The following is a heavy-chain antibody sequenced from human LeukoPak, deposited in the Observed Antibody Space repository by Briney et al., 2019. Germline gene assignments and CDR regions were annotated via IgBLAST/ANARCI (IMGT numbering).Heavy chain of an antibody. CDR2: INPSGGST. CDR3: ARDPQYDRNEGLIDY. Sequence: GASVKVSCKASGYTFTSYYMHWVRQAPGQGLEWMGIINPSGGSTSYAQKFQGRVTMTRDTSTSTVYMELSSPRSEDTAVYYCARDPQYDRNEGLIDYWGQGTLVTVSS. J-gene: IGHJ4*02. CDR1: GYTFTSYY. D-gene: IGHD1-1*01. V-gene: IGHV1-46*01.